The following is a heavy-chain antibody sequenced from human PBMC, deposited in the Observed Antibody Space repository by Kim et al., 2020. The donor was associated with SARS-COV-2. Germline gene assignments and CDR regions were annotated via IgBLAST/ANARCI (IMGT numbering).Heavy chain of an antibody. V-gene: IGHV5-51*01. J-gene: IGHJ4*02. CDR2: IYPGDSDT. CDR3: AIRGSSTWNVDS. D-gene: IGHD6-13*01. CDR1: GYSFTNYW. Sequence: GESLKISCKGSGYSFTNYWIAWVRQTPGKGLEWMGIIYPGDSDTTYSPSFQGQVTISADKSISTAFLQWSSLKTSDTAMYYCAIRGSSTWNVDSWGRGTL.